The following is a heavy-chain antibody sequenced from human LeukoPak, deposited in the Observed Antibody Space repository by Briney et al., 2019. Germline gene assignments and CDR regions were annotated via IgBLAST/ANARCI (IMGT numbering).Heavy chain of an antibody. D-gene: IGHD3-3*01. CDR2: IIPIFGTA. J-gene: IGHJ4*02. V-gene: IGHV1-69*05. CDR1: GGTFSSYA. Sequence: SVKVSCKASGGTFSSYAISWVRQAPGQGLEWMGGIIPIFGTANYAQKFQGRVTITTDESTSTAYMELSSLRSEDTAVYYCARDTGGLRFLEWWGQGTLVTVSS. CDR3: ARDTGGLRFLEW.